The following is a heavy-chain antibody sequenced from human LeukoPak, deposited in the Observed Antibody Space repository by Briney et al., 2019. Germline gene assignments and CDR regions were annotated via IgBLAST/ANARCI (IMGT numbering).Heavy chain of an antibody. CDR1: GGSISSGDYY. V-gene: IGHV4-30-4*08. CDR2: IYYSGST. D-gene: IGHD7-27*01. CDR3: ARAGPNWDFDY. Sequence: SETLSLTCTVSGGSISSGDYYWSWIREPPGKGLEWIGYIYYSGSTYYNPSLKSRVTISVDTSKNQFSLKLSSVTAADTAVYYCARAGPNWDFDYWGQGTLVTVSS. J-gene: IGHJ4*02.